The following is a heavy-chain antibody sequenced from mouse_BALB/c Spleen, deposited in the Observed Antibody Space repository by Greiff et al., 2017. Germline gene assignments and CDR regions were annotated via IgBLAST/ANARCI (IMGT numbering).Heavy chain of an antibody. CDR2: INPYNDGT. Sequence: VQLKESGPELVKPGASVKMSCKASGYTFTSYVMHWVKQKPGQGLEWIGYINPYNDGTKYNEKFKGKATLTSDKSSSTAYMELSSLTSEDSAVYYCARGGYYGNYAMDYWGQGTSVTVSS. J-gene: IGHJ4*01. CDR1: GYTFTSYV. V-gene: IGHV1-14*01. D-gene: IGHD2-1*01. CDR3: ARGGYYGNYAMDY.